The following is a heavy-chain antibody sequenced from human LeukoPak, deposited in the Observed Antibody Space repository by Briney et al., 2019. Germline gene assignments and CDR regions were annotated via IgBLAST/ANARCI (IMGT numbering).Heavy chain of an antibody. D-gene: IGHD6-19*01. CDR1: GFTFSTYG. CDR3: AREGDSTGWYDFDY. J-gene: IGHJ4*02. Sequence: GGSLRLSCAASGFTFSTYGMNWVRQAPGKGLEWVSYISPSSSMIYYADSVKGRFTISRDDANNSLYLQMNSLRAEDTAVYYCAREGDSTGWYDFDYWGQGTLVTVSS. V-gene: IGHV3-48*04. CDR2: ISPSSSMI.